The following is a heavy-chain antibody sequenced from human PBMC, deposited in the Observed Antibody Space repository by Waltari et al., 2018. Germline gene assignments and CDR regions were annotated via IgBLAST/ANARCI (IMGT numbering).Heavy chain of an antibody. CDR3: ARHLYSIDYLELAK. CDR2: ISDSGVIT. Sequence: EEHLLESGGGLAQPGGSLRLSCAASGFNFISYAMSWVRQAPGKGLGCVSGISDSGVITKYADSVKGRFTVSRDNSKNTVFLHLNSLRAEDTAIYYCARHLYSIDYLELAKWGQGTLVTVSS. D-gene: IGHD3-22*01. J-gene: IGHJ4*02. V-gene: IGHV3-23*01. CDR1: GFNFISYA.